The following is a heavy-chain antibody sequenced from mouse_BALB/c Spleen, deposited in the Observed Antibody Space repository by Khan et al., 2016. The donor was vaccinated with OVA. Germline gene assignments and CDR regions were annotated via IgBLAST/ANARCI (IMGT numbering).Heavy chain of an antibody. D-gene: IGHD2-14*01. CDR3: ARRTMEYALDY. V-gene: IGHV1-4*01. CDR1: GYTFTSHT. CDR2: INPRSDYT. Sequence: VQLQQSGAELARPGASVKMSCKASGYTFTSHTMHWVKQRPGQGLEWIGYINPRSDYTQYNQKFKDKATLTADISSSTAYMQLSSLTYEDAAVYYSARRTMEYALDYWGQGTSVTVSS. J-gene: IGHJ4*01.